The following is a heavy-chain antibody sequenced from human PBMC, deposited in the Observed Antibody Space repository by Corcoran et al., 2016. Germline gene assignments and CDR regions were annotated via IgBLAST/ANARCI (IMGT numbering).Heavy chain of an antibody. V-gene: IGHV1-69*01. CDR1: GGTFNSYT. J-gene: IGHJ6*02. CDR2: IIPIFGTP. Sequence: QVQVVQSGAEMKKPGSSVKVSCKAFGGTFNSYTIGWVRQAPGQGLEWMGGIIPIFGTPNYAQKFQGRVTITADESTSTAYMELSSLRSEDTAVYYCARDRHAYSERPGGGMDVWGQGTTVSVSS. CDR3: ARDRHAYSERPGGGMDV. D-gene: IGHD1-26*01.